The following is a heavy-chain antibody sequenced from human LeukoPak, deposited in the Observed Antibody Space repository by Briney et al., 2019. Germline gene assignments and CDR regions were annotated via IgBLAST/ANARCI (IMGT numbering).Heavy chain of an antibody. CDR3: ARDREVGGDSSGWYVAPPDY. Sequence: ASVKASCKASGYTFTSYYMHWVRQAPGQGLEWMGIINPSGGSTSYAQKFQGRVTMTRDTSTSTVYMELSSLRSEDTAVYYCARDREVGGDSSGWYVAPPDYWGLGTLVTVSS. V-gene: IGHV1-46*01. CDR2: INPSGGST. CDR1: GYTFTSYY. J-gene: IGHJ4*02. D-gene: IGHD6-19*01.